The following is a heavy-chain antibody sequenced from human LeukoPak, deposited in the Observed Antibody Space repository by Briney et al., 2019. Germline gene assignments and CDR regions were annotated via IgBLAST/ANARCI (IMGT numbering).Heavy chain of an antibody. J-gene: IGHJ4*02. CDR1: GFTVSSNY. Sequence: GGSLRLSCAASGFTVSSNYMSRVRQAPGKGLEWVSVIYSGGSTYHADSVKGRFTVSRDNSKNTLYLQMNSLRVEDTAMYFCVRDDKWGYWGQGTLVTVSS. V-gene: IGHV3-53*01. CDR3: VRDDKWGY. D-gene: IGHD7-27*01. CDR2: IYSGGST.